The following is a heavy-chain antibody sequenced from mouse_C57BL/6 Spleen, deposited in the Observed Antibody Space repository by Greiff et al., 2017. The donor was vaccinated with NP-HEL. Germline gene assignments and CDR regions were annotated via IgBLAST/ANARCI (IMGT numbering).Heavy chain of an antibody. CDR3: ARWGTVVAHWYFDV. J-gene: IGHJ1*03. Sequence: QVQLQQPGAELVKPGASVKLSCKASGYTFTSYWMHWVKQRPGQGLEWIGMIHPNSGSTNYNEKFKSKATLTVDKSSSTAYMQLSSLTSEDSAVYYCARWGTVVAHWYFDVWGTGTTVTVSS. CDR2: IHPNSGST. CDR1: GYTFTSYW. D-gene: IGHD1-1*01. V-gene: IGHV1-64*01.